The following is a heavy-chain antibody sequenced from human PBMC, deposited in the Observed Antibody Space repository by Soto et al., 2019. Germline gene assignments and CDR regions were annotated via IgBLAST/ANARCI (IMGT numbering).Heavy chain of an antibody. J-gene: IGHJ4*02. CDR1: GYSFTSYW. V-gene: IGHV5-51*01. CDR3: ASQYGSGCNYY. Sequence: GESLKISCKGSGYSFTSYWIGWVRQMPGKGLEWMGIIYPGDSDTRYSQSFQGQVTVSAHKSISTGYLQWSSLKASDTAMYYCASQYGSGCNYYWGQGNLVTVSS. D-gene: IGHD3-10*01. CDR2: IYPGDSDT.